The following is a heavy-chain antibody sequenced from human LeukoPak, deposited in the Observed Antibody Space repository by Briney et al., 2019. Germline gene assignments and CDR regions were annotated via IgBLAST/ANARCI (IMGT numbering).Heavy chain of an antibody. J-gene: IGHJ6*04. CDR3: ARDDLMVRGVRIYYYGMDV. D-gene: IGHD3-10*01. Sequence: HGGSPRLSSAASGFTFCSDEMKWGSRAPGTELEAFSYISSSSSSIYYAYSVKGRFTISRDNAKNSLYLQMNSLRAEDTAVYYCARDDLMVRGVRIYYYGMDVWGKGTTVTVSS. CDR2: ISSSSSSI. CDR1: GFTFCSDE. V-gene: IGHV3-48*03.